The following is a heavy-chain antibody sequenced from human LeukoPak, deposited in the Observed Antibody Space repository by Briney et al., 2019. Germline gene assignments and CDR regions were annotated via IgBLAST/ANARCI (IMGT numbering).Heavy chain of an antibody. V-gene: IGHV7-4-1*02. CDR2: INTNTGNP. D-gene: IGHD6-19*01. CDR3: ARDESLYSSGWYIGFDP. Sequence: GASVKVSCKASGFTFNAYYIHWVRQAPGQGLEWMGWINTNTGNPTYAQGFTGRFAFSLDTSVSTAYLQISSLKAEDTAVYYCARDESLYSSGWYIGFDPWGQGTLVTVSS. CDR1: GFTFNAYY. J-gene: IGHJ5*02.